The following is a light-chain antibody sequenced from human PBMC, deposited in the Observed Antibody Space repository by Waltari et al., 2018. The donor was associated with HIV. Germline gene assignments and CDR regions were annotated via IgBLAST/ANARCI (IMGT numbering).Light chain of an antibody. CDR2: GAS. CDR1: QSIASN. J-gene: IGKJ5*01. CDR3: QQRSSWPIT. V-gene: IGKV3-15*01. Sequence: EVVMTQSPATLSVSPGERATPPCRASQSIASNLAWYQQKPGQTPRLLIYGASTRATGIPARFSGSGFGTEFSLTISSLQSEDFAVYYCQQRSSWPITFGQGTRLEIK.